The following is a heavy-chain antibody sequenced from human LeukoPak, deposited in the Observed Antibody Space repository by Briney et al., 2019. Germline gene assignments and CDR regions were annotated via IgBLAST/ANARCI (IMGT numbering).Heavy chain of an antibody. V-gene: IGHV4-61*02. J-gene: IGHJ4*02. D-gene: IGHD5-12*01. CDR2: IYTSGST. CDR1: GGSISSGAYY. CDR3: ARRKIVATIDY. Sequence: PSQTLSLTCTVSGGSISSGAYYWSWIRQPAGKGLEWLGRIYTSGSTKYNPSLKSRVTISVDTSENQFSLELRSVTAADTAVYYCARRKIVATIDYWGQGTLVTVSS.